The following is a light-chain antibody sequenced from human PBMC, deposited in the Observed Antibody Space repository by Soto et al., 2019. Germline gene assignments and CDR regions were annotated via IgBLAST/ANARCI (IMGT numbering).Light chain of an antibody. V-gene: IGLV2-14*01. J-gene: IGLJ2*01. Sequence: QSALTQPASVSGSPGQSITISCTGTSSDVGGYNYVSWYQQHPGKAPKLMIYDVSNRPTGVSNRFSGSKSGNTASLTISGLQAEDEADYCCSSYTSNSTLVVFGGGTKLTVL. CDR3: SSYTSNSTLVV. CDR1: SSDVGGYNY. CDR2: DVS.